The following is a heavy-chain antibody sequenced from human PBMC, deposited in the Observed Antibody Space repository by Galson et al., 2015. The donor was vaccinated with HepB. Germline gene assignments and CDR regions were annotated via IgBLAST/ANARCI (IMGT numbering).Heavy chain of an antibody. Sequence: SLRLSCAASGFTFSSYGMHWVRQAPGKGLEWVAVISYDGSNKYCADSVKGRFTISRDNSKNTLYLQMNSLRAEDTAVYYCAKGRFNSGSYYYFDYWGQGTLVTVSS. CDR3: AKGRFNSGSYYYFDY. CDR1: GFTFSSYG. V-gene: IGHV3-30*18. D-gene: IGHD1-26*01. CDR2: ISYDGSNK. J-gene: IGHJ4*02.